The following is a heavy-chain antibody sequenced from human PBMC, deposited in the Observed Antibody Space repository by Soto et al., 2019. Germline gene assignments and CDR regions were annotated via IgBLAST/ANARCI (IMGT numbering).Heavy chain of an antibody. J-gene: IGHJ6*04. CDR1: GASISSGSYY. CDR2: TDYSGST. Sequence: ESLCCACPMSGASISSGSYYRGRIREPLGQWLGWSGRTDYSGSTYYNPSLRSRVTISVDTSKNQFSLRLSSVPAADTDVYYCAIPDCSSTSCPPGDVWGEGTTVTVSS. D-gene: IGHD2-2*01. CDR3: AIPDCSSTSCPPGDV. V-gene: IGHV4-39*01.